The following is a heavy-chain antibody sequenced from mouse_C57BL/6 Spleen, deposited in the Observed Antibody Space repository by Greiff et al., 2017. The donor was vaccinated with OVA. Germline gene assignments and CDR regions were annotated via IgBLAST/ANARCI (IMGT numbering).Heavy chain of an antibody. CDR2: IHPNSGST. J-gene: IGHJ3*01. V-gene: IGHV1-64*01. CDR1: GYTFTSYW. D-gene: IGHD2-5*01. Sequence: QVQLQQSGAELVKPGASVKLSCKASGYTFTSYWMHWVKQRPGQGLEWIGMIHPNSGSTNYNEKFKSKATLTVDKSSSTAYMQLSSLTSEDSAVYYCAKSDSNHPWFAGWGKGTMVTVSA. CDR3: AKSDSNHPWFAG.